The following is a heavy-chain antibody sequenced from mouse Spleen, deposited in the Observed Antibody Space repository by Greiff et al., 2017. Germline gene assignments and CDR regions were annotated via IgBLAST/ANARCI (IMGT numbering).Heavy chain of an antibody. D-gene: IGHD1-1*01. CDR2: INPSTGGT. J-gene: IGHJ2*01. CDR3: ARRYYGSSLFDY. CDR1: GYSFTGYY. V-gene: IGHV1-42*01. Sequence: VQLQQSGPELVKPGASVKISCKASGYSFTGYYMNWVKQSPEKSLEWIGEINPSTGGTTYNQKFKAKATLTVDKSSSTAYMQLKSLTSEDSAVYYCARRYYGSSLFDYWGQGTTLTVSS.